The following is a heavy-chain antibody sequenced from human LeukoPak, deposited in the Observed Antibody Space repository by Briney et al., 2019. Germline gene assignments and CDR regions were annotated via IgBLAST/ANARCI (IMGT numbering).Heavy chain of an antibody. CDR3: ASRYCTSTNCYAFDI. CDR2: ISSDSNI. V-gene: IGHV3-21*01. D-gene: IGHD2-2*01. J-gene: IGHJ3*02. CDR1: GFTFSSYS. Sequence: GGSLRLSCAASGFTFSSYSMNWVRQAPGKGLEWVSPISSDSNIFYADSVQGRFTISRDNAENSLFLQMNSLRAEDTAVYYCASRYCTSTNCYAFDIWGQGTMVTVSS.